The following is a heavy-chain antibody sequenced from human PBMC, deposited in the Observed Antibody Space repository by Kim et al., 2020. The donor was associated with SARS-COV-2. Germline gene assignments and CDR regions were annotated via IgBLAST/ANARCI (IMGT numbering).Heavy chain of an antibody. Sequence: GGSLRLSCEASGFSLTKYGMHWVRQAPGTGLEWVAFMSYDGSVKYYGETVKGRFTISRDTSKNTLFLQLNSLRAEDTAVYYCTRGAVSLNDAFGFWGQGSLVTVSS. CDR3: TRGAVSLNDAFGF. V-gene: IGHV3-30*03. D-gene: IGHD1-26*01. CDR2: MSYDGSVK. J-gene: IGHJ3*01. CDR1: GFSLTKYG.